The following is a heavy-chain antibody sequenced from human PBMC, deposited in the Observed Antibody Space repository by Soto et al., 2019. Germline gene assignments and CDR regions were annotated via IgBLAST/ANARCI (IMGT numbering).Heavy chain of an antibody. J-gene: IGHJ3*02. V-gene: IGHV3-48*02. CDR2: ISSSSSTI. Sequence: TGGSQRLSCAASGFTFSSYSMNWVRQAPGKGLEWVSYISSSSSTIYYADSVKGRFTISRDNAKNSLYLQMNSLRDEDTAVYYCARDGITGTTDAFDIWGQGTMVTVSS. D-gene: IGHD1-7*01. CDR3: ARDGITGTTDAFDI. CDR1: GFTFSSYS.